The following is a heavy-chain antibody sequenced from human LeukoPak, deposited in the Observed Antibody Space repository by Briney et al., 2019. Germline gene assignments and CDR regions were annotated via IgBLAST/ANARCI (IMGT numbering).Heavy chain of an antibody. J-gene: IGHJ4*02. Sequence: SETLSLTCTVSGGSISSSSYYWGWIRQPPGKGLEWIGSIYYSGSTYYNPSLKSRVTISVDTSKNQFSLKLSSVTAADTAVYYCAREPLSSSWAYIDYWGQGTLVTVSS. CDR1: GGSISSSSYY. CDR3: AREPLSSSWAYIDY. CDR2: IYYSGST. V-gene: IGHV4-39*07. D-gene: IGHD6-13*01.